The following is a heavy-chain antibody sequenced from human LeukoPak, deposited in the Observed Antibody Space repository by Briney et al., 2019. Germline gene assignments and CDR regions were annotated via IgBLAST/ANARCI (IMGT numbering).Heavy chain of an antibody. D-gene: IGHD3-10*01. CDR2: IYYRGST. Sequence: SETLSLTCTVSGGSISSSSYYWGWIRQPPGKGLEWIGTIYYRGSTYYNPSLKSRVTISVDTSKNQFSLKLNSVTAADTAVYYCARGRGRITMVRGVIIPYFDYWGQGTLVTVSS. V-gene: IGHV4-39*01. J-gene: IGHJ4*02. CDR1: GGSISSSSYY. CDR3: ARGRGRITMVRGVIIPYFDY.